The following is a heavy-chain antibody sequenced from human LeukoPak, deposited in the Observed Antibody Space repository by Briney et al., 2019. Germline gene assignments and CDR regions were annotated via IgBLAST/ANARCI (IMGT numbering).Heavy chain of an antibody. D-gene: IGHD5-18*01. J-gene: IGHJ5*02. CDR1: GYTFTSYD. V-gene: IGHV1-8*01. Sequence: ASVKVSCKAPGYTFTSYDINWVRQATGQGLEWMGWMNPNSGNTGYAQKFQGRVTMTRNTSISTAYMELSSLRSEDTAVYYCARHPPGGYSYQKGNWFDPWGQGTLVTVSS. CDR3: ARHPPGGYSYQKGNWFDP. CDR2: MNPNSGNT.